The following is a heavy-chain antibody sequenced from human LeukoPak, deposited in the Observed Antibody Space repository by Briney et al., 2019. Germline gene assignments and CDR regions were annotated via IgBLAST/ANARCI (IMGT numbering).Heavy chain of an antibody. J-gene: IGHJ4*02. D-gene: IGHD1-7*01. Sequence: GGSLRLSCAASGFTFSSFSMNWVRQAPGKGLEWVSYIRTSGTNTDYTGSVKGRFTISRDNAKNSLYLQMNSLRAEDTAVYYCTRMNYVSSGWGAPFDYWGQGTLVTVSS. V-gene: IGHV3-48*04. CDR2: IRTSGTNT. CDR1: GFTFSSFS. CDR3: TRMNYVSSGWGAPFDY.